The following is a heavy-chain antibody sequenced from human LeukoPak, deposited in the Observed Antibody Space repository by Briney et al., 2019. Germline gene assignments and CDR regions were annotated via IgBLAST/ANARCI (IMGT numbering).Heavy chain of an antibody. J-gene: IGHJ5*02. V-gene: IGHV3-48*01. CDR2: ISSSSSTI. Sequence: GGSLRLSCAASGFTFSSYSMNWVRQAPGKGLEWVSYISSSSSTIYYADSVKGRFTISRDNAKNSLYLQMNSLRAGDTAVYYCARDPVTTFPVDWFDPWGQGTLVTVSS. D-gene: IGHD4-11*01. CDR1: GFTFSSYS. CDR3: ARDPVTTFPVDWFDP.